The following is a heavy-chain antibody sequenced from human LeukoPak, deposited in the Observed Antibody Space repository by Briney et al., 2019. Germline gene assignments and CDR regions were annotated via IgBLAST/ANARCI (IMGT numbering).Heavy chain of an antibody. J-gene: IGHJ6*02. Sequence: PSETLSLTCTVSGGSISSYYWSWIRQPPGKGLEWIGYIYYSGSTNYNPSLKSRVTISVDTSKNQFSLKLSSVTAAGTAVYYCARGGHEGFLEWGPHYYYYYGMDVWGQGTTVTVSS. V-gene: IGHV4-59*01. CDR1: GGSISSYY. CDR2: IYYSGST. CDR3: ARGGHEGFLEWGPHYYYYYGMDV. D-gene: IGHD3-3*01.